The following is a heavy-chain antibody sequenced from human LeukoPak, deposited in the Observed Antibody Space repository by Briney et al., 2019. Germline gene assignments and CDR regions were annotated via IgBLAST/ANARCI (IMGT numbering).Heavy chain of an antibody. D-gene: IGHD2-15*01. CDR3: ARGRYCSGGSCTYYYYYGMDV. J-gene: IGHJ6*02. CDR2: ISSSSSYI. CDR1: GFTFSSYS. Sequence: GGSLRLSCAASGFTFSSYSMNWVRQAPGKGLEWVSSISSSSSYIHYADSVKGRFTISRDNSKNTLYLQMNSLRAEDTAVYYCARGRYCSGGSCTYYYYYGMDVWGQGTTVTVSS. V-gene: IGHV3-21*04.